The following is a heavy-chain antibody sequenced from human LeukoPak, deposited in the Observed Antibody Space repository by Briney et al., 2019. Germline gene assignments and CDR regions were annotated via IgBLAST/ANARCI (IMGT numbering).Heavy chain of an antibody. CDR2: IYTSGST. J-gene: IGHJ3*02. CDR3: ARNFAGDAFDI. D-gene: IGHD3-10*01. V-gene: IGHV4-4*07. CDR1: GGSICGYK. Sequence: SETLSLTCTGSGGSICGYKWCWIWQPAGKGLEWIGRIYTSGSTNYNPSLKSRVTISVDKSKNQFSLKLSSVTAADTAVYYCARNFAGDAFDIWGQGTMVTVSS.